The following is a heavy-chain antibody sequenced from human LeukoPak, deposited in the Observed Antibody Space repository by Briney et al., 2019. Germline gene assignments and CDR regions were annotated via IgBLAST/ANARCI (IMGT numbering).Heavy chain of an antibody. D-gene: IGHD2-2*01. V-gene: IGHV3-30*03. CDR2: ISYDGSNK. CDR3: ARELASIADAFDI. CDR1: GFTFSSYG. Sequence: GGSLRLSCAASGFTFSSYGMHWVRQAPGKGLEWVAVISYDGSNKYYADSVKGRFAISRDDSKNTLYLQMNSLRAEDTAVYYCARELASIADAFDIWGQGTMVTVFS. J-gene: IGHJ3*02.